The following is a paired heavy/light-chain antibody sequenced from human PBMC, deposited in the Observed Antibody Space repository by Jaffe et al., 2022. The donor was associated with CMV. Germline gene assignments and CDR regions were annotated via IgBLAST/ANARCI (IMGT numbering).Heavy chain of an antibody. V-gene: IGHV2-5*02. CDR1: GFSLSTNGMA. D-gene: IGHD3-10*01. Sequence: QITLKESGPTLVKPTQTLTLTCAFSGFSLSTNGMAVAWIRQPPGKALEWLAIIYWDDDKRYSPSLKSRLIVTRDTSKNQVVLTMTNMDPVDTATFYCAHLTSNATMVALDYWGQGTLVTVSS. CDR2: IYWDDDK. J-gene: IGHJ4*02. CDR3: AHLTSNATMVALDY.
Light chain of an antibody. CDR3: QQYGSSPPVT. CDR2: GAS. Sequence: EIVLTQSPGTLSLSPGERATLSCRASQSVSSSYLAWYQQKLGQAPRLLIYGASSRATGIPDRFSGSGSGTDFTLTISRLEPEDFAVYYCQQYGSSPPVTFGGGTKVEIK. V-gene: IGKV3-20*01. CDR1: QSVSSSY. J-gene: IGKJ4*01.